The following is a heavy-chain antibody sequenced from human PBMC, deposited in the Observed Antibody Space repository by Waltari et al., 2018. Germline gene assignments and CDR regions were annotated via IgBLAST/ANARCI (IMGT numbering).Heavy chain of an antibody. D-gene: IGHD3-22*01. CDR1: GGTFSSYA. CDR2: IIPIFGTA. J-gene: IGHJ6*03. V-gene: IGHV1-69*12. Sequence: QVQLVQSGAEVKKPGSSVKVSCKASGGTFSSYAISWVRQAPGQGLEWMGGIIPIFGTANYAQKFQGRVTITADESTSTAYMELSSLRSEDTAVYYCARGLDSSGYYRHYYYYYMDVWGKGTTVTVSS. CDR3: ARGLDSSGYYRHYYYYYMDV.